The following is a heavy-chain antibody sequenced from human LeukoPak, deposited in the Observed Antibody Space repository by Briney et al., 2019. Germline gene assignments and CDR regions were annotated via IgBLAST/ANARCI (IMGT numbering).Heavy chain of an antibody. CDR3: TRDLGTVTTDYFDY. CDR2: IRSKAYGGTT. J-gene: IGHJ4*02. CDR1: GFTFGDYA. D-gene: IGHD4-17*01. Sequence: GGSLRLSCTASGFTFGDYAMSWVCQAPGKGLEWVGFIRSKAYGGTTEYAASVKGRFAISRDDSKSIAYLQMNSLKTEDTAVYSCTRDLGTVTTDYFDYWGQGTLVTVSS. V-gene: IGHV3-49*04.